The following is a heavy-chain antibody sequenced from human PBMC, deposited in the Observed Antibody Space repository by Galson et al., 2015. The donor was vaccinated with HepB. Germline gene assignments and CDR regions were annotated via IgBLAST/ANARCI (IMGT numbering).Heavy chain of an antibody. D-gene: IGHD3-16*01. J-gene: IGHJ5*02. CDR2: TYYRSRWYN. CDR1: GDSVSSKSAA. Sequence: CAISGDSVSSKSAAWNWIRQSPSRGLEWLGRTYYRSRWYNDYAVSVESRVTINPDTSKNQFSLQLNSVTPEDTAEYYCAGGVFEGEGPNWFDPWGQGILVTVSS. V-gene: IGHV6-1*01. CDR3: AGGVFEGEGPNWFDP.